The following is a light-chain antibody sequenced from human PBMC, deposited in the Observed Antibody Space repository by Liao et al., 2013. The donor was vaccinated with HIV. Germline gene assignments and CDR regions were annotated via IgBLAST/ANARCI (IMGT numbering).Light chain of an antibody. J-gene: IGLJ1*01. Sequence: SYELTQPPSVSVSPGQTASITCSGDKLGDKYATWYQHKPGQSPVMVIYQDIQRPSGIPERFSGSSSGDTATLTISGAQALDEADYYCQAWDGTTEVFGPGTKLTVL. V-gene: IGLV3-1*01. CDR2: QDI. CDR1: KLGDKY. CDR3: QAWDGTTEV.